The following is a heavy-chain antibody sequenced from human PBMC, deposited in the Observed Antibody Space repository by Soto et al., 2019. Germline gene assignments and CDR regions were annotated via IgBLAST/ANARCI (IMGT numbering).Heavy chain of an antibody. CDR1: GFTFSIFS. CDR2: ITGSSSTI. V-gene: IGHV3-48*01. D-gene: IGHD5-12*01. Sequence: EVQLVESGGGLVQPRGSLRLSCAASGFTFSIFSMNWVRHAPGKGLEWVAYITGSSSTIYYADSVKGRFTISRDNAKNSLFLHMNSLRAEDTAVYYCARDGSNGYDDYWGQGTQVTVSS. J-gene: IGHJ4*02. CDR3: ARDGSNGYDDY.